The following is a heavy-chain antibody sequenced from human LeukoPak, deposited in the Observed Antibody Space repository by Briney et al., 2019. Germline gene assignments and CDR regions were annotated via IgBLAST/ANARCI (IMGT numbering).Heavy chain of an antibody. Sequence: GASVKVSCKASGYTFTGYYMHWVRQAPGQGLEWMGWINPNSGGTNYAQKFQGRVTMTRDTSISTAYMELSRLRSDDTAVYYCARHDYGDYHPGDYYYYGMDVWGQGTTVTVSS. CDR3: ARHDYGDYHPGDYYYYGMDV. CDR2: INPNSGGT. CDR1: GYTFTGYY. V-gene: IGHV1-2*02. J-gene: IGHJ6*02. D-gene: IGHD4-17*01.